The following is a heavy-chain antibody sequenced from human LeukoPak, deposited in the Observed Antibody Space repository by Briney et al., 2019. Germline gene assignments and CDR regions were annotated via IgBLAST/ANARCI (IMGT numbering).Heavy chain of an antibody. D-gene: IGHD2-2*01. CDR1: GGSFSGYY. CDR3: ARDPYCSSTSCYYYYYGMDV. CDR2: INHSGST. Sequence: SETLPLTCAVYGGSFSGYYWSWIRQPPGKGLEWIGEINHSGSTNYNPSLKSRVTISVDTSKNQFSLKLSSVTAADTAVYYCARDPYCSSTSCYYYYYGMDVWGQGTTVTVSS. V-gene: IGHV4-34*01. J-gene: IGHJ6*02.